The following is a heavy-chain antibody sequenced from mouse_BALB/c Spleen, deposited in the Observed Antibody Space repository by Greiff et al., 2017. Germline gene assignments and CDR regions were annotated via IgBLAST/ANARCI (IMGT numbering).Heavy chain of an antibody. J-gene: IGHJ3*01. V-gene: IGHV2-9*02. D-gene: IGHD2-3*01. CDR2: IWAGGST. Sequence: VKLMESGPGLVAPSQSLSITCTVSGFSLTSYGVHWVRQPPGKGLEWLGVIWAGGSTNYNSALMSRLSISKDNSKSQVFLKMNSLQTDDTAMYYCAREGYYAWFAYWGQGTLVTVSA. CDR3: AREGYYAWFAY. CDR1: GFSLTSYG.